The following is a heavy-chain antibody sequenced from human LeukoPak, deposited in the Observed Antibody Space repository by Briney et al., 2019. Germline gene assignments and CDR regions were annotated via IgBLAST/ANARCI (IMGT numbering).Heavy chain of an antibody. J-gene: IGHJ5*02. D-gene: IGHD6-13*01. CDR3: ARDFYGSSWSTDSFDP. CDR2: IYYGGST. CDR1: GGSISSSSYY. V-gene: IGHV4-39*07. Sequence: SETLSLTCTVSGGSISSSSYYWGWIRQPPGKGLEWIGSIYYGGSTYYNPSLKSRVTMSVDTSKNQFSLKLSSVTAADTAVYYCARDFYGSSWSTDSFDPWGQGTLVTVSS.